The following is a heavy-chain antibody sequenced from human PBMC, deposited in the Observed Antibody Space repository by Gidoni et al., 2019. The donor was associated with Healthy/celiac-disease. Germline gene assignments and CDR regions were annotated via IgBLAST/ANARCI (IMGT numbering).Heavy chain of an antibody. J-gene: IGHJ6*03. Sequence: VQLVESCGCVVHPGGSLRPSCAASGFTFSSSGMHWVLQAPGKGLEWGAFIRYDGSNKYYAESVKGRFTISRENSKNTLYLQMNSLRAEDTAVYYCAKVGGVVVPAAISYYYYYMDVWGKGTTVTVSS. CDR1: GFTFSSSG. CDR3: AKVGGVVVPAAISYYYYYMDV. V-gene: IGHV3-30*02. CDR2: IRYDGSNK. D-gene: IGHD2-2*01.